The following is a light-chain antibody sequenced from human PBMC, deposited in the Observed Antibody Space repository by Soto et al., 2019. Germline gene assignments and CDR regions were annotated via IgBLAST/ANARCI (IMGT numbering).Light chain of an antibody. J-gene: IGLJ2*01. Sequence: QSALTQPPSASGSPGQSVTISCTGTSSDVGDYNYVSWYQQHPGKAPKLVIYEVSKWPSGVPDRFSGSKSGNTASLTVSGLQAEDEADYYCSSYAGSNNFVFGGGTKLTVL. CDR2: EVS. V-gene: IGLV2-8*01. CDR3: SSYAGSNNFV. CDR1: SSDVGDYNY.